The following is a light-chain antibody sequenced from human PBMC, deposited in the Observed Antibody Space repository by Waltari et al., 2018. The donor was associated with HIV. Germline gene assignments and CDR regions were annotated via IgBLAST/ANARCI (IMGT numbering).Light chain of an antibody. Sequence: SVLTQPPSASGPPGQRVTISCSGSTSNIGSNYVFWYQHLPGPAPKLLIHRNDQRPSGVPDRFSASTSGTSASLAISGLRSEDEADYYCVAWDDSLRGVLFGGGTKVAVL. CDR1: TSNIGSNY. J-gene: IGLJ2*01. V-gene: IGLV1-47*01. CDR3: VAWDDSLRGVL. CDR2: RND.